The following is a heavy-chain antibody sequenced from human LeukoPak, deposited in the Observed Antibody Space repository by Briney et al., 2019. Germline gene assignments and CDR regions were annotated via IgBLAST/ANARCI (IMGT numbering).Heavy chain of an antibody. CDR2: IYYSGST. J-gene: IGHJ4*02. V-gene: IGHV4-39*02. Sequence: PSQTLSLTCTVSGGSISSGSYYWSWIRQPAGKGLEWIGSIYYSGSTYYNPSLKSRVTISVDTSKNQFSLKLSSVTAADTAVYYCARESRPRITMIVVVTPLPFDYWGQGTLVTVSS. CDR3: ARESRPRITMIVVVTPLPFDY. D-gene: IGHD3-22*01. CDR1: GGSISSGSYY.